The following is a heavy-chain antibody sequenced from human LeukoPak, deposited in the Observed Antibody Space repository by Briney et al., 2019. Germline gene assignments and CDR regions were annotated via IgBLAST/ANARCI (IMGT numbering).Heavy chain of an antibody. Sequence: GGSLRLSCAASGFIFSSYSMNWVRQAPGKGLEWVSSISSSSSYIYYADSVKGRFTISRDNTKNSLYLQMNSLRAEDTAVYYCARDRLTYMDVWGKGTTVTISS. V-gene: IGHV3-21*04. CDR2: ISSSSSYI. CDR3: ARDRLTYMDV. J-gene: IGHJ6*03. CDR1: GFIFSSYS.